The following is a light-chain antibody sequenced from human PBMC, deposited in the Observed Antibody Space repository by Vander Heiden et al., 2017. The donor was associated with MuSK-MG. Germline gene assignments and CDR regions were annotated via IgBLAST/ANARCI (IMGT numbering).Light chain of an antibody. V-gene: IGLV3-21*02. CDR2: DDS. Sequence: SYGLTQPPSASVAPRQTARITCGGKNTGSKRVPRYQQKPAPAPLLLVYDDSDRPSAVPPRFSGSNSGATATLTISRVDAGDEAAYYYQVWDRSSDHPYVFGIGTKVTVL. J-gene: IGLJ1*01. CDR3: QVWDRSSDHPYV. CDR1: NTGSKR.